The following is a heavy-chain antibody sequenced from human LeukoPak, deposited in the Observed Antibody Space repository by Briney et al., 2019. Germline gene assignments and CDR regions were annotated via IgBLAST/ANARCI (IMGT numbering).Heavy chain of an antibody. CDR3: ARRAGYRNYFDY. Sequence: GRSLRLSCAASGFTFSSYEISWVRQAPGKGLEWLSYISSSGSTIYYADSVKGRFTISRDNAKNSLYLQMNSLRAEDTAVYYCARRAGYRNYFDYWGQGTLVTVSS. CDR2: ISSSGSTI. V-gene: IGHV3-48*03. D-gene: IGHD5-24*01. CDR1: GFTFSSYE. J-gene: IGHJ4*02.